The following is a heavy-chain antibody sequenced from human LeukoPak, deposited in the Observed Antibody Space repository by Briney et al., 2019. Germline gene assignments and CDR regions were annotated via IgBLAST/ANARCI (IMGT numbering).Heavy chain of an antibody. V-gene: IGHV3-74*01. D-gene: IGHD3-22*01. CDR2: INSDGSST. CDR1: GFTFSSYW. CDR3: ARDLKSYSYYYDSSVSPA. J-gene: IGHJ4*02. Sequence: GGSLRLSCAASGFTFSSYWMHWVRQAPGKGLVWVSSINSDGSSTSYADSVKGRFTISRDNAKNTLYLQMNSLRAEDTAVYYSARDLKSYSYYYDSSVSPAWGQGTLVTVSS.